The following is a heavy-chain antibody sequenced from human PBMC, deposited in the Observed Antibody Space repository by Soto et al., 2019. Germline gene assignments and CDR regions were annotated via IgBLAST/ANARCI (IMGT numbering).Heavy chain of an antibody. CDR1: GFTFSSYG. CDR2: ISYDGSNK. Sequence: GGSLRLSCAASGFTFSSYGMHWVRQAPGKGLEWVAVISYDGSNKYYADSVKGLFTISRDNSKYTLYLQMNSLRAEDTAVYYCAKSPGSGSYGLFDYWGQGTLVTVSS. J-gene: IGHJ4*02. CDR3: AKSPGSGSYGLFDY. D-gene: IGHD1-26*01. V-gene: IGHV3-30*18.